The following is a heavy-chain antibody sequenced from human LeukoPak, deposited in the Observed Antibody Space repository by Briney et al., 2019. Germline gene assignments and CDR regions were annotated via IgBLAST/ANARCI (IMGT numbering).Heavy chain of an antibody. CDR3: ANDDYGDVVGAFDI. J-gene: IGHJ3*02. D-gene: IGHD4-17*01. CDR1: ELSFGNYA. Sequence: GGSLRLSCAASELSFGNYAMSWVRQAPGKGLEWVSAISGSGGSTYYADSVKGRFTISRDNSKNTLYLQMNSLRAEDTAVYYCANDDYGDVVGAFDIWGQGTMVTVSS. CDR2: ISGSGGST. V-gene: IGHV3-23*01.